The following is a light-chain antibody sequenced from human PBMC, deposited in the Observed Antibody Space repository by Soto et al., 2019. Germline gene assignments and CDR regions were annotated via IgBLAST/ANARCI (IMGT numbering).Light chain of an antibody. CDR2: EVS. CDR3: SSYAATVYV. CDR1: SSDVGGYNF. V-gene: IGLV2-8*01. J-gene: IGLJ1*01. Sequence: ASGSPGQSVTISCTGTSSDVGGYNFVSWFQQHPGKVPKLIMYEVSKRPSGVPDRFSGSKSGNTASLTVSGLQADDEADYYCSSYAATVYVFGTGTKVTVL.